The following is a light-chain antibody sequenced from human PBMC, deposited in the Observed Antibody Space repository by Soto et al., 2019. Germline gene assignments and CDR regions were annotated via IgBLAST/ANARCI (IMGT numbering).Light chain of an antibody. J-gene: IGKJ2*01. CDR3: MQGTHWPYT. CDR1: QSLVYRDGNTY. V-gene: IGKV2-30*01. CDR2: RVS. Sequence: DVVMTQSPLSLPVTLGQPASISCRSSQSLVYRDGNTYLNWFQQRPGHAPRRLIYRVSNRDSGGPDRFSGSGSGTHFTMKISRVEAEDVGVYYCMQGTHWPYTFGQGTKLEIK.